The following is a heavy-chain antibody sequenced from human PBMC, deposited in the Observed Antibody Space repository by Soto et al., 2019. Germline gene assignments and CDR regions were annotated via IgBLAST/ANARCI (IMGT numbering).Heavy chain of an antibody. J-gene: IGHJ5*02. CDR2: IWYDGSNK. Sequence: QVQLVESGGVVVQPGRSLRLSCAASGFTFSSYGMHWVRQAPGKGLEWVAVIWYDGSNKYYADSVKGRFTISRDNSKNTLYLQMNSLRAEDTAVYYCARPLGYCSGGSCPLDPWGQGTLVTVSS. CDR3: ARPLGYCSGGSCPLDP. D-gene: IGHD2-15*01. V-gene: IGHV3-33*01. CDR1: GFTFSSYG.